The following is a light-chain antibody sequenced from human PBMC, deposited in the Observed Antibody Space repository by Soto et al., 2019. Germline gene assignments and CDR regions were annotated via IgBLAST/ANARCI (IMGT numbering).Light chain of an antibody. CDR3: QSYDTPVYV. Sequence: SVLTQPPSVSGAPGQRVTISCTGSSSNIGAGYDVHWYQQLPGAAPKLLIYGNSNRPSGVPDRFSGSRSGTSASLAITGLQPEDEADYYCQSYDTPVYVFGGGTKVTVL. CDR2: GNS. CDR1: SSNIGAGYD. V-gene: IGLV1-40*01. J-gene: IGLJ1*01.